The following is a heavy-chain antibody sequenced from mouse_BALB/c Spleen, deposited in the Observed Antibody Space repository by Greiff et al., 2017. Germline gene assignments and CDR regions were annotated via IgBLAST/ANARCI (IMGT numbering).Heavy chain of an antibody. CDR2: INPNYDST. CDR1: GYTFTDYA. V-gene: IGHV1-18*01. D-gene: IGHD2-3*01. CDR3: ARFDGYYDYAMDY. J-gene: IGHJ4*01. Sequence: VQLQQSGPELVRPGVSVKISCKGSGYTFTDYAMHWVKQSHGKSLEWIGDINPNYDSTSYNQKFKGKATLTVDKSSSTAYMELRSLTSEDTAVYYCARFDGYYDYAMDYWGQGTSVTVSS.